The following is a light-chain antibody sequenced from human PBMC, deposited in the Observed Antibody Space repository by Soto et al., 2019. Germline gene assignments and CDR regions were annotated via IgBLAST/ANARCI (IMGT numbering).Light chain of an antibody. Sequence: DIQMTQSPATLSASVGDRVTITCRDSQRVDRWLAWYQQKPGKATKLLISDASTLESGVPSRFSGSGYVTESTLATASLQPDDFATHYCKQYKDYTYTFCEGTKVDI. CDR3: KQYKDYTYT. V-gene: IGKV1-5*01. CDR2: DAS. CDR1: QRVDRW. J-gene: IGKJ4*02.